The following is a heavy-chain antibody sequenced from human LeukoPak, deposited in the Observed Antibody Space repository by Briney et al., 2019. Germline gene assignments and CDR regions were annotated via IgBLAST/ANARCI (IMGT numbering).Heavy chain of an antibody. Sequence: PGGSLRLSCAASGFTFSSFEMNWVRQAPGKGLEWVSYISSSSSTIYYADSVKGRFTISRDNAKNSLYLQMNSLRAEDTAVYYCARDFPYDSIPNGVQTDAFDIWGQGTMVTVSS. CDR2: ISSSSSTI. CDR3: ARDFPYDSIPNGVQTDAFDI. J-gene: IGHJ3*02. CDR1: GFTFSSFE. V-gene: IGHV3-48*03. D-gene: IGHD3-22*01.